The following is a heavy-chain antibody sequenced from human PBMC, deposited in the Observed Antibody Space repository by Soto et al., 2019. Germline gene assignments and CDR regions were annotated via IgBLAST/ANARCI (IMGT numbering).Heavy chain of an antibody. V-gene: IGHV4-31*03. CDR1: GGSISSGGYY. Sequence: QVQLQESGPGLVKPSQTLSLTCTVSGGSISSGGYYWSWIRQHPGKGLEWIGYIYYSGSTYYNPSLKSRVTISVDTSKNQFSLKLSSVTAADTAVYYCARGGPWSADKRGYYDSSGYYYALDYWGQGTLVTVSS. CDR2: IYYSGST. CDR3: ARGGPWSADKRGYYDSSGYYYALDY. D-gene: IGHD3-22*01. J-gene: IGHJ4*02.